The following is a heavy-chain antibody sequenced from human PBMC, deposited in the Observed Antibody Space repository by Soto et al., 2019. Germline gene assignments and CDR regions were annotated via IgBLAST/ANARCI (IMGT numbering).Heavy chain of an antibody. CDR3: ARARAVFWSGWHYYYYMDV. CDR2: INHSGST. CDR1: GGSFSGYY. J-gene: IGHJ6*03. Sequence: SETLSLTCAVYGGSFSGYYWSWIRQPPGKGLEWIGEINHSGSTNYNPSLKSRVTISVDTSKNQFSLKLSSVTAADTAVYYCARARAVFWSGWHYYYYMDVWGKGTTVPVSS. V-gene: IGHV4-34*01. D-gene: IGHD3-3*01.